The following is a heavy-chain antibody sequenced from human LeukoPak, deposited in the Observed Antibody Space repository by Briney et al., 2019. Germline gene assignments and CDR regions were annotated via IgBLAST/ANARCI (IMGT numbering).Heavy chain of an antibody. CDR1: GGSFSGYY. J-gene: IGHJ6*03. Sequence: SETLSLTCAVYGGSFSGYYWSWIRQPPGKGLEWIGEINHSGSTNYNPSLKSRVTISVDTSKNQFSLKLSSVTAADTAVYYCAREGIVVVPAAKGYYYYMDVWGKGTTVTISS. CDR2: INHSGST. D-gene: IGHD2-2*01. V-gene: IGHV4-34*01. CDR3: AREGIVVVPAAKGYYYYMDV.